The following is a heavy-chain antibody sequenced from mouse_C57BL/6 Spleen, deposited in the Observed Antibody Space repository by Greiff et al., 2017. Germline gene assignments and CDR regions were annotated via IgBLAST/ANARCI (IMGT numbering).Heavy chain of an antibody. CDR1: GYTFTSYW. CDR2: IDPSDSET. CDR3: ARSGYYYGSSYGYWYFDV. D-gene: IGHD1-1*01. J-gene: IGHJ1*03. Sequence: VQLQQPGAELVRPGSSVKLSCKASGYTFTSYWMHWVKQRPIQGLEWIGNIDPSDSETHYNQKFKDKATLTVDKSSSTAYMQLSSLTSEDSAVYYCARSGYYYGSSYGYWYFDVWGTGTTVTVSS. V-gene: IGHV1-52*01.